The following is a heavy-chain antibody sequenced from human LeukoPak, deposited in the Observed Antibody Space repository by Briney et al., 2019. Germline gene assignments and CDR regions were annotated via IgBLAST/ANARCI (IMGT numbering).Heavy chain of an antibody. D-gene: IGHD1-26*01. J-gene: IGHJ5*02. CDR3: ARGGNYWPQWWFDP. CDR2: INHSGIT. CDR1: GGSYSDYY. Sequence: SETLSLTCGVYGGSYSDYYWSWIRQPPGKGLEWIGEINHSGITNYNPSLKSRVTISLDTSKNQFSLKLNSVTPADTAVYYCARGGNYWPQWWFDPWGRGTLVSVSS. V-gene: IGHV4-34*01.